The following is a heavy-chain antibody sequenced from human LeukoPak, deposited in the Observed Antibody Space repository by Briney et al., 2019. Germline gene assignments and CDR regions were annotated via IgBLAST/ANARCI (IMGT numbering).Heavy chain of an antibody. CDR2: INTNTGNP. CDR1: GYSFITYA. J-gene: IGHJ6*02. D-gene: IGHD6-13*01. CDR3: ARSAGYSSSWYRSDGLDV. V-gene: IGHV7-4-1*02. Sequence: GASVTVSCKASGYSFITYAVNWVRQAPGQGLEWMGWINTNTGNPTYPQGFTGRSVFSLDTSVSTAYLKISSLKAEDTAVYYCARSAGYSSSWYRSDGLDVWGQGTTVTVSS.